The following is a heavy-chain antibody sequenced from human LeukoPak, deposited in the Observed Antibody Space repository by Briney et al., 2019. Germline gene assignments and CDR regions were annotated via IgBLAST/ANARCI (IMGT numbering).Heavy chain of an antibody. CDR1: GGSISSYY. CDR2: IYYSGST. D-gene: IGHD3-9*01. CDR3: ARSKDILTGYCFDY. J-gene: IGHJ4*02. Sequence: PSETLSLTCTVSGGSISSYYWSWIRQPPGKGLEWIGYIYYSGSTNYNPSLKSRVTISVDTSKNQFSLKLSSVTAADTAVYYCARSKDILTGYCFDYWGQGTLVTVSS. V-gene: IGHV4-59*01.